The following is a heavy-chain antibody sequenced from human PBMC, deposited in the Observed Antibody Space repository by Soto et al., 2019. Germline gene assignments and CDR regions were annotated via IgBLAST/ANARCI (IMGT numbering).Heavy chain of an antibody. D-gene: IGHD2-15*01. CDR2: IYYSGSS. Sequence: QVQLQESGPGLVKPSETLSITCTVSGGSISRYYWSWIRQPPGKGLEWIGYIYYSGSSNYNPSLKSRVPISLGTSKNQFSLQLSSVTAADAAVYYCARDSQHCRGGYCYSDIYGMDVWGQGTTVTVSS. V-gene: IGHV4-59*01. J-gene: IGHJ6*02. CDR1: GGSISRYY. CDR3: ARDSQHCRGGYCYSDIYGMDV.